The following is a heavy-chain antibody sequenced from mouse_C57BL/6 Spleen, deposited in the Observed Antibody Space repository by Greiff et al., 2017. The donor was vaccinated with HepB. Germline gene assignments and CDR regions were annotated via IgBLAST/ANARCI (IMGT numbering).Heavy chain of an antibody. CDR2: INPSTGGT. Sequence: EVQLQQSGPELVKPGASVKISCKASGYSFTGYYMNWVKQSPEKSLEWIGEINPSTGGTTYNQKFKAKATLTVDKSSSTAYMQLKSLTSEDSAGYYCARRDSKRYYAMDYWGQGTSVTVSS. D-gene: IGHD2-5*01. V-gene: IGHV1-42*01. J-gene: IGHJ4*01. CDR1: GYSFTGYY. CDR3: ARRDSKRYYAMDY.